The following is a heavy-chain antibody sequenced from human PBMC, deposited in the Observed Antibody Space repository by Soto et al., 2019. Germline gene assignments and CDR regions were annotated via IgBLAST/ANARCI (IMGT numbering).Heavy chain of an antibody. D-gene: IGHD2-15*01. V-gene: IGHV4-39*01. CDR3: GKVLVGATGHTDSDS. Sequence: SETLSLTXTVSGGSIYRSGYYWGWIRQPPGRGLEWIGNIDYNGVTYSNPSLKSRVTISRDTSKNQFSLKLTSVTAADTALYYCGKVLVGATGHTDSDSWGPGTLVTVS. CDR2: IDYNGVT. CDR1: GGSIYRSGYY. J-gene: IGHJ4*02.